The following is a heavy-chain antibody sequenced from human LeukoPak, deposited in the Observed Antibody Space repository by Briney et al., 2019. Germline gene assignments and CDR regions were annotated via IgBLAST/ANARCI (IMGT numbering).Heavy chain of an antibody. CDR3: ARNPRFRGYGPIPDKQKHYFDY. J-gene: IGHJ4*02. V-gene: IGHV6-1*01. D-gene: IGHD5-12*01. CDR2: TYYRSKWYN. Sequence: SQTLSLTCAISGDSVSSNSAAWNWIRQSPSRGLEWLGRTYYRSKWYNDYAVSVKSRITINPDTSKNQFSLQLNSVTPEDTAVYYCARNPRFRGYGPIPDKQKHYFDYWGQGTLVTVSS. CDR1: GDSVSSNSAA.